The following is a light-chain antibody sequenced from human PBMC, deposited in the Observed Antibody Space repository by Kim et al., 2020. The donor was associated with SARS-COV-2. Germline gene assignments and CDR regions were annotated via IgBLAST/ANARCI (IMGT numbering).Light chain of an antibody. CDR3: QVWDTTTDHSGV. CDR1: NIGNKS. Sequence: PGKTARITCEGNNIGNKSVHWYQQKPGLAPVLVIYYDSDRPSGIPERFSGSNSGNTATLTISRVEAGDEADYSCQVWDTTTDHSGVFGGGTQLTVL. V-gene: IGLV3-21*04. J-gene: IGLJ2*01. CDR2: YDS.